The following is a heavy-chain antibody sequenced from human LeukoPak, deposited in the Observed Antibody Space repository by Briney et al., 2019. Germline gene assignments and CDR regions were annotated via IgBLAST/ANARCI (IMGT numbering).Heavy chain of an antibody. V-gene: IGHV7-4-1*02. CDR2: INTNTGNP. CDR1: GYRFSSYV. J-gene: IGHJ5*02. CDR3: ASSSPSNWFGP. Sequence: ASVKVSCKASGYRFSSYVMNCVRQAPGQGLEWMGWINTNTGNPTYAQGFTGRFVFSLDTSVSTAYLQISSLKAEDTGVYYCASSSPSNWFGPWGQGTLVTVSS.